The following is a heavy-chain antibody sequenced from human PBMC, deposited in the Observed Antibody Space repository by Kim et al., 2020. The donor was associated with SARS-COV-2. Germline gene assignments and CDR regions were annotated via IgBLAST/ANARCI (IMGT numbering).Heavy chain of an antibody. D-gene: IGHD2-2*01. V-gene: IGHV4-34*01. J-gene: IGHJ5*02. Sequence: RVTISVDTSKNQFSLKLSSVTAADTAVYYCARDSRGIVVVPAARHHWFDPWGQGTLVTVSS. CDR3: ARDSRGIVVVPAARHHWFDP.